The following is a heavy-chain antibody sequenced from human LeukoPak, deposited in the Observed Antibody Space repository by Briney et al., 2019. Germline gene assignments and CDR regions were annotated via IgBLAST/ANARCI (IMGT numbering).Heavy chain of an antibody. J-gene: IGHJ4*02. CDR2: TRYDWRDK. CDR3: ARDSRHLSSTRGGLKESRGAFFDY. V-gene: IGHV3-30*02. CDR1: GYIFSSYG. D-gene: IGHD6-13*01. Sequence: GGSLRLSCAASGYIFSSYGMHCVRQAPGKGPEWVAFTRYDWRDKYSSDPVKGRFTISRDNSKKTLYLQMNSMRAEDTALYYCARDSRHLSSTRGGLKESRGAFFDYWGQGTLVTVSS.